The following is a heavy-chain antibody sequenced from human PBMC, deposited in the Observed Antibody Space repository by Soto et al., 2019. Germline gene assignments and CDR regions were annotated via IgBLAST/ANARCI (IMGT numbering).Heavy chain of an antibody. V-gene: IGHV3-13*01. CDR2: IGTAGDT. D-gene: IGHD3-10*01. CDR3: ARGFGELLTYYYYGMDV. J-gene: IGHJ6*02. Sequence: GGSLRLSCAASGFTFSSYDMHWVRQATGKGLEWVSAIGTAGDTYYPGSVKGRSTISRENAKNSLYLQMNSLRAGDTAVYYCARGFGELLTYYYYGMDVWGQGTTVTVSS. CDR1: GFTFSSYD.